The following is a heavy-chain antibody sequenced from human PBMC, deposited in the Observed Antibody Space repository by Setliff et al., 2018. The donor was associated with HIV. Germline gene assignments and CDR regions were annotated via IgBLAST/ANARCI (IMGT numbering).Heavy chain of an antibody. J-gene: IGHJ6*03. D-gene: IGHD6-19*01. Sequence: SETLSLTCTVSGGSISTGYYYWGWIRQPPGKGLEWIGNMYYSGSTSYKPSLKSRVTISVDTSKNQFSLKVTPVTASGTAVYYCARHIAVADGYYSYYMDVWGAGTKVTVSS. V-gene: IGHV4-39*01. CDR1: GGSISTGYYY. CDR3: ARHIAVADGYYSYYMDV. CDR2: MYYSGST.